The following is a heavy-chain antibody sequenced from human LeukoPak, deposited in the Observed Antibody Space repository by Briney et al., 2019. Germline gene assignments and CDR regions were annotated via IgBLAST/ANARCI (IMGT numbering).Heavy chain of an antibody. V-gene: IGHV3-7*01. Sequence: PGGSLRLSCAASGFTFSSYWMSWVRQAPGKGLEWVANIKQDGSEKYYVDSVKGRFTISRDNAKNLLYLQMNSLRAEDTAVYYCARDRYSSGWYRPFDYWGQGTLVTVSS. CDR1: GFTFSSYW. CDR2: IKQDGSEK. D-gene: IGHD6-19*01. CDR3: ARDRYSSGWYRPFDY. J-gene: IGHJ4*02.